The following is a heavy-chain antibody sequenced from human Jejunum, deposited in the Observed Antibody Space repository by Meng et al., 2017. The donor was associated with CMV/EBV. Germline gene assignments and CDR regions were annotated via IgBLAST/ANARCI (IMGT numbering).Heavy chain of an antibody. D-gene: IGHD3-9*01. CDR2: FTPNHGGG. CDR3: ARVGHNILTGFYAHASHFDP. J-gene: IGHJ5*02. V-gene: IGHV1-2*05. Sequence: WLRPSPGQVLEWMGRFTPNHGGGNYAQKFQGRVPMTRDTSISTVYMELSGLRFDDTGVYYCARVGHNILTGFYAHASHFDPWGQGTLVTVSS.